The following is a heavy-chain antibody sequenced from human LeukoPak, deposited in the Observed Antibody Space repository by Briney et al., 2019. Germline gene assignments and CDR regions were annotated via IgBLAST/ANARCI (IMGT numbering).Heavy chain of an antibody. CDR3: VTESKTYDGSGYYHDY. J-gene: IGHJ4*02. CDR2: IYTSGSI. D-gene: IGHD3-22*01. Sequence: PSETLSLTCSVSGGSIRNYLWSWIRQPAGKGLEWIGRIYTSGSIDYKPSLKSRVTMSVDTSRNQFSLKLTSVTAADTAVYYCVTESKTYDGSGYYHDYWGQGTLVTVSS. V-gene: IGHV4-4*07. CDR1: GGSIRNYL.